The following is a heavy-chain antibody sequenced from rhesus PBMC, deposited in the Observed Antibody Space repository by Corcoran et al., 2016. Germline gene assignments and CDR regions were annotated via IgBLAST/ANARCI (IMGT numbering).Heavy chain of an antibody. V-gene: IGHV4-73*01. Sequence: QVKLPQWGEGLMKPAETLSLTCAVYGGSMSGFYFWTWIRRAPGKGLEWIGNIDGKSATTNYSPTLKNRVTISKDTFKNQLSLRLYSVTAADTAAYYCARGASGWSDNSLDVWG. CDR1: GGSMSGFYF. CDR2: IDGKSATT. D-gene: IGHD6S26*01. CDR3: ARGASGWSDNSLDV. J-gene: IGHJ5-2*01.